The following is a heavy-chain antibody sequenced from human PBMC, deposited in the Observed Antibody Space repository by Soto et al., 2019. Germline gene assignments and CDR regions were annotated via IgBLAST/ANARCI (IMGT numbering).Heavy chain of an antibody. Sequence: DVQLVESGGGLVQPGGSLRLSCAASGFTFSTHSMNWVRQTPGKGLEWISYISSGSSTIYYADSVKGRFTISRHNAKNSVYLQMNSLRAEDTAVYYCARGPMPVGAITSWGQGTLVTVSS. CDR2: ISSGSSTI. D-gene: IGHD1-26*01. V-gene: IGHV3-48*01. CDR1: GFTFSTHS. CDR3: ARGPMPVGAITS. J-gene: IGHJ5*02.